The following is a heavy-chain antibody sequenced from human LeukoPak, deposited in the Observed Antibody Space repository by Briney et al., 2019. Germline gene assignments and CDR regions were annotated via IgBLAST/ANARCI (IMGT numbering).Heavy chain of an antibody. CDR1: GGTFSSYA. J-gene: IGHJ4*02. V-gene: IGHV1-69*04. Sequence: SVTVSCKASGGTFSSYAISWVRQAPGQVLEWMRRIIPILGIANYAQKFQGRVTITADKSTSTAYMELSSLRSEDTAVYYCARDLFGGYDRVYWGQGTLVTVSS. CDR3: ARDLFGGYDRVY. D-gene: IGHD5-12*01. CDR2: IIPILGIA.